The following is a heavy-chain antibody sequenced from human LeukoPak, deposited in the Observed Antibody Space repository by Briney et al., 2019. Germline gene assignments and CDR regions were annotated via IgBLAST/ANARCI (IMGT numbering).Heavy chain of an antibody. CDR1: GGSISSYY. D-gene: IGHD3-3*01. J-gene: IGHJ6*03. Sequence: PSETLSLTCTVSGGSISSYYWSWIRQPAGKGLEWIGRIYTSGSTNYNPSLKSRVTMSVDTSKNQFSLKLSSVTAADTAVYYCARDLFGVVKPTYYYYMDVWGKGTTVTVSS. CDR2: IYTSGST. CDR3: ARDLFGVVKPTYYYYMDV. V-gene: IGHV4-4*07.